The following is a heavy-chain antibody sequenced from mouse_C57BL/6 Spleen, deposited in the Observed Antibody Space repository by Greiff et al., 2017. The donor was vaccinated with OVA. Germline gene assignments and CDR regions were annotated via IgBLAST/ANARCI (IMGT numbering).Heavy chain of an antibody. V-gene: IGHV1-80*01. D-gene: IGHD2-5*01. CDR1: GYAFSSYW. J-gene: IGHJ4*01. CDR3: ARNSNYAMDY. Sequence: QVHVKQSGAELVKPGASVKISCKASGYAFSSYWMNWVKRRPGKGLEWIGQIYPGDGDTNYNGKFKGKATLTADKSSSTAYMQLSSLTSEDSAVYFCARNSNYAMDYWGQGTSVTVSS. CDR2: IYPGDGDT.